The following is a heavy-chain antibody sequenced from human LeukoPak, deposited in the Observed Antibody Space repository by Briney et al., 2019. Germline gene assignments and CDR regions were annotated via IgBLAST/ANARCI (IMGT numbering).Heavy chain of an antibody. CDR3: ASTLREEWELPYYFDY. D-gene: IGHD1-26*01. Sequence: PSETLSLTCTVSGGSISSSSYYWGWICQPPGKGLEWIGSIYYSGSTYYNPSLKSRVTISVDTSKNQFSLKLSSVTAADTAVYYCASTLREEWELPYYFDYWGQGTLVTVSS. J-gene: IGHJ4*02. CDR1: GGSISSSSYY. CDR2: IYYSGST. V-gene: IGHV4-39*07.